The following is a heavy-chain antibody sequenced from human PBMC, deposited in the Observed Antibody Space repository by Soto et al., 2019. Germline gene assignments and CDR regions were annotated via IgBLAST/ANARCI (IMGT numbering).Heavy chain of an antibody. Sequence: SETLSLTCAVSGYSISSGYYWGWIRQPPGKGLEWVGSIYHSGSTYYNPSLKSQVTISVDTSKNQFSLKLSSVTAADTAVYYCARSAGAQDYYYYYGMDVWGQGTTVTVSS. CDR1: GYSISSGYY. CDR3: ARSAGAQDYYYYYGMDV. D-gene: IGHD3-10*01. J-gene: IGHJ6*02. V-gene: IGHV4-38-2*01. CDR2: IYHSGST.